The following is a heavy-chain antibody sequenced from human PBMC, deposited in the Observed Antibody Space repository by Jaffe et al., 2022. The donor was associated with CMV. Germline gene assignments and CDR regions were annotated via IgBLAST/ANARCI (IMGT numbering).Heavy chain of an antibody. J-gene: IGHJ4*02. CDR1: GGSFSGYY. V-gene: IGHV4-34*01. CDR3: ARGGPLYRIAVAGLDY. Sequence: QVQLQQWGAGLLKPSETLSLTCAVYGGSFSGYYWSWIRQPPGKGLEWIGEINHSGSTNYNPSLKSRVTISVDTSKNQFSLKLSSVTAADTAVYYCARGGPLYRIAVAGLDYWGQGTLVTVSS. CDR2: INHSGST. D-gene: IGHD6-19*01.